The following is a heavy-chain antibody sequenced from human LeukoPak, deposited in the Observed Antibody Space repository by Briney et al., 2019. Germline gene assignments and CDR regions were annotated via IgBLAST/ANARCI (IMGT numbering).Heavy chain of an antibody. J-gene: IGHJ6*02. V-gene: IGHV1-69*13. CDR1: GGTFSNYA. Sequence: ASVKVSCKASGGTFSNYAISCVRQAPGQGLEWMGGIIPIFGSANYAQKFQGRVTITADESTSTAYMELRSLRSDDTAVYYCAREIVVVPAAMVAHYYYYGMDVWGQGTTVTVSS. CDR2: IIPIFGSA. CDR3: AREIVVVPAAMVAHYYYYGMDV. D-gene: IGHD2-2*01.